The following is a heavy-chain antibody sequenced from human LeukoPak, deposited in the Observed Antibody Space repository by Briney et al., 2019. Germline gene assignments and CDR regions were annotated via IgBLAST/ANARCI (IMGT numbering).Heavy chain of an antibody. V-gene: IGHV1-2*02. D-gene: IGHD3-9*01. CDR3: TRCMDYDILTGYYCYY. J-gene: IGHJ4*02. Sequence: ASVKVSCKASGYTFTGYYIHWVRYAPGQGVEWMGWINPNSGGTHSAQNFQGRGTMTTDPSIHSAYMELRRLRSDDTAIFYCTRCMDYDILTGYYCYYWGEGTLVTVSS. CDR1: GYTFTGYY. CDR2: INPNSGGT.